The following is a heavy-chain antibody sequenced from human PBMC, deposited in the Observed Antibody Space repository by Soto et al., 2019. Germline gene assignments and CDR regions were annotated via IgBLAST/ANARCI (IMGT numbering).Heavy chain of an antibody. J-gene: IGHJ3*02. V-gene: IGHV4-34*01. CDR3: ARVERGTATTVVDAFDI. CDR2: MSHSDGT. D-gene: IGHD1-1*01. CDR1: GGFVSSGSYY. Sequence: QVQLQQWGAGLLKPSETLSLTCAVYGGFVSSGSYYWSWIRQPPGKGLEWIGEMSHSDGTHFNPSLKSRVTLSVDTSKNQLSLEMSSVTAADTALYYCARVERGTATTVVDAFDIWGPGTMVTVSS.